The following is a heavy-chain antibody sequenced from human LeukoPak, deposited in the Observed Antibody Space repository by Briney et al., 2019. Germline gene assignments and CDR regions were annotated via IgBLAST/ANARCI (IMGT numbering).Heavy chain of an antibody. D-gene: IGHD3-10*01. V-gene: IGHV3-7*01. J-gene: IGHJ4*02. CDR1: GFTFSSYW. Sequence: GGSLRLSCAASGFTFSSYWMSWVRQAPGKGLEWVANIKQDGSEKYYVDSVKGRFTISRDNAKNSLYLQMNSLRAEDTAVYYCARIVRNTMVRGVMGYYFDYWGQGTLVTVSS. CDR3: ARIVRNTMVRGVMGYYFDY. CDR2: IKQDGSEK.